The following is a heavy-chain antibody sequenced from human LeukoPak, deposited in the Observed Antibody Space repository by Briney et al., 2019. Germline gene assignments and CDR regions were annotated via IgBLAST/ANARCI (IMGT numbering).Heavy chain of an antibody. CDR1: GYTFTGNY. D-gene: IGHD2-2*01. J-gene: IGHJ5*02. V-gene: IGHV1-2*02. Sequence: GASVKVSCKASGYTFTGNYMHWVRQAPGQGLEWVGWMNPNSGDTNYARSFQGRVTMTRDTSISTAYMELSRLRFDDTAVYYCAKDPFDQMLPENWFDPWGQGTLVTVSS. CDR3: AKDPFDQMLPENWFDP. CDR2: MNPNSGDT.